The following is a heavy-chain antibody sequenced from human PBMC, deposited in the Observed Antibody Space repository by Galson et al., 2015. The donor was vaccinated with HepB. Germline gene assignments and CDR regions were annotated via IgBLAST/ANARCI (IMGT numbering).Heavy chain of an antibody. V-gene: IGHV4-59*08. CDR3: ARLRASTVTTSFRPMDYWYFDL. CDR2: IHYSGST. D-gene: IGHD4-17*01. J-gene: IGHJ2*01. Sequence: LEWIGNIHYSGSTNYNPSLKSRVTISVDPSKNQFSLKLNSVTSADTAVYYCARLRASTVTTSFRPMDYWYFDLWGRGTLVTVSS.